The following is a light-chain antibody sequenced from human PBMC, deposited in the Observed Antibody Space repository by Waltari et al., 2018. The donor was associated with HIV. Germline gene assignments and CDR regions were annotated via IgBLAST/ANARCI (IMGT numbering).Light chain of an antibody. Sequence: QSVLTPPPSVSGAPGQSVTISRPGRSSTNGAHDHVKRDQQLPGPAPKLLIYGYTNRPAGVPDRSSGSKSGTSASLAISGLQAEYEADYYCHSYDSSLDGWVFGGGTKLTVL. CDR2: GYT. V-gene: IGLV1-40*01. CDR1: SSTNGAHDH. CDR3: HSYDSSLDGWV. J-gene: IGLJ3*02.